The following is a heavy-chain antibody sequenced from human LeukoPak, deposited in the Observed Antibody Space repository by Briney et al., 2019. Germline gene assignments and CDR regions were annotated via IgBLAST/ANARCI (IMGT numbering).Heavy chain of an antibody. D-gene: IGHD6-13*01. CDR1: GFTFSSYS. J-gene: IGHJ4*02. Sequence: PGGSLRLSCAASGFTFSSYSMNWVRQAPGKGPEWVSSISSSSSYIYYADSVKGRFTISRDNAKNSLYLQMNSLRAEDTAVYYCARDAAAGYYFDYWGQGTLVTVSS. CDR3: ARDAAAGYYFDY. CDR2: ISSSSSYI. V-gene: IGHV3-21*01.